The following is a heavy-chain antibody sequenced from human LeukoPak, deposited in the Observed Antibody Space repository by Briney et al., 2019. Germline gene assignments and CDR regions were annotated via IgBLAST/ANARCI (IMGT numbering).Heavy chain of an antibody. CDR1: GFTFSIYA. CDR3: AKHLYYDSGAYHTLSSFDY. D-gene: IGHD3-22*01. V-gene: IGHV3-23*01. J-gene: IGHJ4*02. CDR2: ISGSGGST. Sequence: TGGSLRLSCAASGFTFSIYAMTWVRQAPGKGLEWVSVISGSGGSTYYADSVKGRFTISRDNSKNTLYVQMNSLRAEDTAVYYCAKHLYYDSGAYHTLSSFDYWGQGTLVTVSS.